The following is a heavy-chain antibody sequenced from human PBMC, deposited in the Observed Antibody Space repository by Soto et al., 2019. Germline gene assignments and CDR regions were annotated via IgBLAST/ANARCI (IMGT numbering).Heavy chain of an antibody. CDR1: VGSISSGGYY. V-gene: IGHV4-31*03. Sequence: PSETLSLTCTVSVGSISSGGYYWSWIRQHPGKGLEWIGYIYYSGSTYYNPSLKSRVTISVDTSKNQFSLKLSSVTAADTAVYYCARGYCSSTSCYDPVANWFDPWGQGTLVTVSS. CDR2: IYYSGST. D-gene: IGHD2-2*01. CDR3: ARGYCSSTSCYDPVANWFDP. J-gene: IGHJ5*02.